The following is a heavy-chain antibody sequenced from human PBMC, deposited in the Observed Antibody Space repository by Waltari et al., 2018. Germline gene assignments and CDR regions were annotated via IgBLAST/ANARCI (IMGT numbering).Heavy chain of an antibody. Sequence: QVQLVQSGAEVKKPGASVKVSCKASGYTFTSYYMHWVRQAPGQGLEWMGIINPWGGSRSDAQKCQGRVTMTRDTSTSTVYMELSSLRSEDTAVYYCAREDGRGVVVPAAMGNWFDPWGQGTLVTVSS. V-gene: IGHV1-46*01. CDR3: AREDGRGVVVPAAMGNWFDP. J-gene: IGHJ5*02. CDR1: GYTFTSYY. D-gene: IGHD2-2*01. CDR2: INPWGGSR.